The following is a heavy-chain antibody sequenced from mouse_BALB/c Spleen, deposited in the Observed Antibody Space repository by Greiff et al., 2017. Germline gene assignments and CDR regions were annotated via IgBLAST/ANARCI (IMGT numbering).Heavy chain of an antibody. CDR3: TRQGYGDYVYFDY. J-gene: IGHJ2*01. D-gene: IGHD2-13*01. CDR1: GFTFSSYT. CDR2: ISNGGGST. Sequence: DVKLVEPGGGLVQPGGSLILPCAASGFTFSSYTMSWVRHTPEKRLEWVAYISNGGGSTYYPDTVKGRFTISRDNAKNTLYLQMSSLKYEETAMYYRTRQGYGDYVYFDYEDKGATLTVA. V-gene: IGHV5-12-2*01.